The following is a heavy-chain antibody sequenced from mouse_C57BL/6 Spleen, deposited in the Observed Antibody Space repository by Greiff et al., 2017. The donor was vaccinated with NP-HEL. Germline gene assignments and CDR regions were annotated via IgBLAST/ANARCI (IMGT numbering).Heavy chain of an antibody. CDR1: GYTFTEYT. D-gene: IGHD1-1*01. Sequence: QVHVKQSGAELVKPGASVKLSCKASGYTFTEYTIHWVKQRSGQGLEWIGWFYPGSGSIKYNEKFKDKATLTADKSSSTVYMEVSRVTSEDSAVYFCARHEARVAPGAWGAYWGQGTLVTVSA. V-gene: IGHV1-62-2*01. CDR2: FYPGSGSI. J-gene: IGHJ3*01. CDR3: ARHEARVAPGAWGAY.